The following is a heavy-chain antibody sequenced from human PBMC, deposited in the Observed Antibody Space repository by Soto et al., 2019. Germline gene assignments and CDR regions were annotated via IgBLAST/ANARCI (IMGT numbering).Heavy chain of an antibody. CDR3: ARVLIIPMVYDIFDY. CDR1: GFPFSSYA. Sequence: VQLVESGGGVVQPGRSLRLSCAASGFPFSSYAMSWVRQAPGKGLEWVSGISGSGSDTHYADSVKGRFTISRDNSKNTLVLRINSLRAEDTAIYYCARVLIIPMVYDIFDYWGQRRLVTVSS. J-gene: IGHJ4*02. CDR2: ISGSGSDT. D-gene: IGHD2-8*01. V-gene: IGHV3-23*04.